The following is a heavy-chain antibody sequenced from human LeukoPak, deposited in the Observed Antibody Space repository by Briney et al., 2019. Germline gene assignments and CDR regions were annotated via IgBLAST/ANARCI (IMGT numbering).Heavy chain of an antibody. CDR1: GFTFSSCW. CDR2: IKQDGSEK. D-gene: IGHD4-17*01. V-gene: IGHV3-7*01. CDR3: MTTDSNYAFDI. J-gene: IGHJ3*02. Sequence: PGGSLRLSCAASGFTFSSCWMSWVRQAPGKGLEWVANIKQDGSEKDYVDSVKGRFTISRDNFKNSLYLQMNSLRAEDTAVYYCMTTDSNYAFDIWGQGTMVTVSS.